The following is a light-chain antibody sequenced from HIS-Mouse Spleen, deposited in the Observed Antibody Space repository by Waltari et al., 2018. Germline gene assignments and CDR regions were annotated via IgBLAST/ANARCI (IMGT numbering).Light chain of an antibody. CDR1: SSDVGSYNL. CDR3: CSYAGSSTFVVV. J-gene: IGLJ2*01. V-gene: IGLV2-23*03. CDR2: EGS. Sequence: QSALTQPASVSGSPGQSITISCTGTSSDVGSYNLASWYQQHPGKAPKLMIYEGSKLPSGVSNRFSGSKSGNTASLTISGLQAEDEADYYCCSYAGSSTFVVVFGGGTKLTVL.